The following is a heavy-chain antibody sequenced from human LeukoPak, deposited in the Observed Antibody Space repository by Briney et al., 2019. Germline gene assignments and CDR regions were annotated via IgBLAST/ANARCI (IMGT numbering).Heavy chain of an antibody. V-gene: IGHV3-33*01. CDR2: IWYDGSNK. CDR1: GFTFSSYG. D-gene: IGHD3-3*01. J-gene: IGHJ4*02. CDR3: ARGGRFLEWLFYFDY. Sequence: GRSLRLSCAASGFTFSSYGMHWVRQAPGKGLEWVAVIWYDGSNKYYADSVKGRFTISRDNSKNTLYLQMNSLRAEDTAVYYCARGGRFLEWLFYFDYWGQGTLVTVSS.